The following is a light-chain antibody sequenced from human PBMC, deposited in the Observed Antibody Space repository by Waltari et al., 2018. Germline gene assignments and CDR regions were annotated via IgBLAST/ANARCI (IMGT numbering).Light chain of an antibody. CDR3: QQPKT. CDR1: QDISNY. V-gene: IGKV1-9*01. CDR2: AAF. Sequence: DIQLTQSPSFLSASVGDRVPITCRASQDISNYLAWYQQRPGKAPQLLISAAFSLQSGVPSRFSGSRSGTEFTLTISSLQPEDAATYYCQQPKTFGQGTKVEIK. J-gene: IGKJ1*01.